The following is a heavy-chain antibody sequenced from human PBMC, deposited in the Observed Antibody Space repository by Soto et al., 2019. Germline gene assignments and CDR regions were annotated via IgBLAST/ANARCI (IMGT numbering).Heavy chain of an antibody. V-gene: IGHV4-59*01. CDR2: IYYSGST. J-gene: IGHJ6*04. CDR3: ARARYCSGGSCHRNYYYGMDV. Sequence: KPSETLSLTCTVSGGSISSYYWSWIRQPPGKGLEWIGYIYYSGSTNYNPSLKSRVTISVDTSKNQFSLKLSSVTAADTAVYYCARARYCSGGSCHRNYYYGMDVWGKGTTVTVSS. D-gene: IGHD2-15*01. CDR1: GGSISSYY.